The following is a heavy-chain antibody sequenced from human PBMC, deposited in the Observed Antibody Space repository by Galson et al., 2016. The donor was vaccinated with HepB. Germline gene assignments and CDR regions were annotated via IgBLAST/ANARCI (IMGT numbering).Heavy chain of an antibody. D-gene: IGHD6-19*01. J-gene: IGHJ4*03. Sequence: SETLSLTCTVSGDSISSYYWHWIRLPTGKGLEWIGYVHNSGYTTYNPSLNGRVTISMDTSKNQFSLKLSSVPAADTAVYYCAREYSSFDYVGHGILVTVSS. CDR1: GDSISSYY. CDR2: VHNSGYT. V-gene: IGHV4-59*01. CDR3: AREYSSFDY.